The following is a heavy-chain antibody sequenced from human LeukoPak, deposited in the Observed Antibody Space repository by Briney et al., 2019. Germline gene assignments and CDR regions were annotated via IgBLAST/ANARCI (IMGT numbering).Heavy chain of an antibody. CDR3: ARDAGQRVHDY. CDR1: GGSIRSYY. Sequence: SETLSLTCTVSGGSIRSYYWSWIRQPPGKGLEWIGYIYYTGSTNYNPSLKSRVTISVDTSKNQFSLKLCSVTAADTAVYYCARDAGQRVHDYWGQGTLVTVSS. D-gene: IGHD3-10*01. V-gene: IGHV4-59*01. J-gene: IGHJ4*02. CDR2: IYYTGST.